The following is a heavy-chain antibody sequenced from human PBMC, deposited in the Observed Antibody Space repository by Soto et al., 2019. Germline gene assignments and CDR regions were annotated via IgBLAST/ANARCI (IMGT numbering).Heavy chain of an antibody. Sequence: SETLSLTCTVSGGSISSSSYYWGWIRQPPGKGLEWIGKIYYSGSTNYNPSLKSRVTISVDTSKNQFSLRLNSVTAADTAVYYCARGSDPAWEPAFYWGQGTPVTVSS. V-gene: IGHV4-39*07. CDR2: IYYSGST. CDR1: GGSISSSSYY. J-gene: IGHJ4*02. D-gene: IGHD1-26*01. CDR3: ARGSDPAWEPAFY.